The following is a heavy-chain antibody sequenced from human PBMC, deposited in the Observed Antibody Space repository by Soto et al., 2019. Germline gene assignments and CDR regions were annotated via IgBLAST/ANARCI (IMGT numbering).Heavy chain of an antibody. CDR1: GGSISSSSYY. J-gene: IGHJ6*03. Sequence: PSETLSLTCTVSGGSISSSSYYWGWIRQPPGKGLEWIGSIYYSGSTYYNPSLKSRVTISVDTSKNQFSLKLSSVTAADTAVYYCARNRGAARGYPYYYYMDVWGKGTTVTVSS. CDR2: IYYSGST. V-gene: IGHV4-39*01. CDR3: ARNRGAARGYPYYYYMDV. D-gene: IGHD6-6*01.